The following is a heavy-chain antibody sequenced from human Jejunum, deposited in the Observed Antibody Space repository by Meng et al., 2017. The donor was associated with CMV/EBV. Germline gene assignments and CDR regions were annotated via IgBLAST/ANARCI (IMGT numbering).Heavy chain of an antibody. J-gene: IGHJ5*02. D-gene: IGHD6-19*01. V-gene: IGHV3-23*01. CDR1: GFTFSTHA. CDR3: ARDRATLVEWLA. CDR2: ISGSGYST. Sequence: EVQWLESGGGLGQPGGSLRLSCAASGFTFSTHAMNWVRQAPGKGLEWVSAISGSGYSTYYADSVKGRFTISRDNSKNTLYLQMNSLTTEDTAVYYCARDRATLVEWLAWGQGTLVTVSS.